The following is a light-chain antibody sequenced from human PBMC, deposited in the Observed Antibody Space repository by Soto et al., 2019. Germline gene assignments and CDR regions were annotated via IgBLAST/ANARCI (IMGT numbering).Light chain of an antibody. Sequence: QSVLTQPPSASATPGQRVTISCSGSSSNIGSNTVNWYQQLPGTAPKLLIYKSNQRPSGVPDRFSGSKSGTSASLAISGLQSEDEADYHCAAWDDSLNGRAFGGGTKLTVL. CDR2: KSN. CDR1: SSNIGSNT. J-gene: IGLJ3*02. V-gene: IGLV1-44*01. CDR3: AAWDDSLNGRA.